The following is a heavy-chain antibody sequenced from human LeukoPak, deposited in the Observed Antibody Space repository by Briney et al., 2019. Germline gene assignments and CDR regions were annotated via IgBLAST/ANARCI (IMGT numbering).Heavy chain of an antibody. Sequence: ASETLSLTCAVYGGSFSGYYWNWIRQPPGKGLEWIGEINHSGSTNYNPSLKSRVTISVDTSKNQFSLKLSSVTAADTAVYYCARGRFYDFWSGYNQAYYFDYWGQGTLVTVSS. CDR3: ARGRFYDFWSGYNQAYYFDY. CDR1: GGSFSGYY. V-gene: IGHV4-34*01. CDR2: INHSGST. D-gene: IGHD3-3*01. J-gene: IGHJ4*02.